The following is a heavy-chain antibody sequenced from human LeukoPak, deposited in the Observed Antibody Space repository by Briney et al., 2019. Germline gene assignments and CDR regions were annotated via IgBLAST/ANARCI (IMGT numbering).Heavy chain of an antibody. V-gene: IGHV3-33*01. D-gene: IGHD3-3*01. J-gene: IGHJ4*02. CDR2: IWYDGSNK. CDR1: GFTFSSYG. Sequence: PGGSLRLSCAASGFTFSSYGMHWVRQAPGKGLEWVAVIWYDGSNKYYADSVKGRFTISRDNSKNTLYLRMNSLRAEDTAVYYCARDQAFRLLDYWGQGTLVTVSS. CDR3: ARDQAFRLLDY.